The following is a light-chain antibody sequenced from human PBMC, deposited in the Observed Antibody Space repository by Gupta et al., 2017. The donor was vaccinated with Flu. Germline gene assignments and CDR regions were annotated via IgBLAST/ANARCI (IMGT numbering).Light chain of an antibody. CDR3: NSRDSTDNHQAV. Sequence: VIYAKNIRPSEIPDRFSGSSSGNTASLTITGAQAEDEADYYCNSRDSTDNHQAVFGGGTKLTVL. V-gene: IGLV3-19*01. J-gene: IGLJ2*01. CDR2: AKN.